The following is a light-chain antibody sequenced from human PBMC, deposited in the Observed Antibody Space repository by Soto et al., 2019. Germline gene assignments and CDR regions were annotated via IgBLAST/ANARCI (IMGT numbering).Light chain of an antibody. J-gene: IGKJ1*01. Sequence: DIQMTQSPSTLSASVGDRVTITCRASQSISSRLAWYQQKPGKAPRLLIYKASNLEGGVPSRFSGRGSGTEFTLTISSLQPDDSATYYCQQYNDNWTFGQGTKVEIK. CDR2: KAS. CDR1: QSISSR. CDR3: QQYNDNWT. V-gene: IGKV1-5*03.